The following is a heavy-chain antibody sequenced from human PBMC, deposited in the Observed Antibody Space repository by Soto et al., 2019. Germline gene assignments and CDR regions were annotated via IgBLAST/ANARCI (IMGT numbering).Heavy chain of an antibody. V-gene: IGHV3-23*01. J-gene: IGHJ4*02. Sequence: EVQLLESGGGLVQPGGSLRLSCAASGFTFSSYAMSWVRQAPGKGLEWVSAISGSGGSTYYADSVKGRFTISRDNSKNTRYLQMNSLRAEDTAVYYCAKDRVLQWEPDYWGQGTLVTVSS. D-gene: IGHD1-26*01. CDR2: ISGSGGST. CDR3: AKDRVLQWEPDY. CDR1: GFTFSSYA.